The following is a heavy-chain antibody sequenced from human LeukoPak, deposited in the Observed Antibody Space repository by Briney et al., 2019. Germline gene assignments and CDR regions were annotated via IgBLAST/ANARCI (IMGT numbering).Heavy chain of an antibody. CDR2: ISTSGST. V-gene: IGHV4-4*07. CDR3: AKEASYYYDSSGWDS. CDR1: GGSINSYY. D-gene: IGHD3-22*01. J-gene: IGHJ4*02. Sequence: SETLSLTCTVFGGSINSYYWNWIRQPVGKGLEWIGRISTSGSTNYNPSLKSRVSMSLDTSKNQFFLKLSSVTAADTAVYYCAKEASYYYDSSGWDSWGQGTLVTVSS.